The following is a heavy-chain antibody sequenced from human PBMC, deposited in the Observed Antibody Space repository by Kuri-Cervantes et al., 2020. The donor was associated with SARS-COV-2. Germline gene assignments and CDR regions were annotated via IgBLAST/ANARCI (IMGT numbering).Heavy chain of an antibody. D-gene: IGHD6-13*01. CDR2: SRNKANSYTT. J-gene: IGHJ6*02. CDR3: ANHRLSGSSSAGGMDV. CDR1: GLILSDHY. Sequence: GESLKISCAASGLILSDHYMEWVRQAPGKGLEWVGRSRNKANSYTTEYAASAKGRFSISRDESKNLLYLQMDSLKTEDTAVYYCANHRLSGSSSAGGMDVWGQGTTVTVSS. V-gene: IGHV3-72*01.